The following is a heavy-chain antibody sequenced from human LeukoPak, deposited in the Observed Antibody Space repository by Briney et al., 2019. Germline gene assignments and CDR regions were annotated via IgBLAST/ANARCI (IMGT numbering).Heavy chain of an antibody. D-gene: IGHD3-22*01. CDR2: TYYRTKWYN. Sequence: SQTLSLTCAISGDSVPSNSAAWNWIRQSTSRGLEWLGRTYYRTKWYNDYAVSVKSRITINPDTSKNQFSLQLNSVTPEDTAVYYCARDISYDSSGYYPHYFDYWGQGTLVTVSS. CDR1: GDSVPSNSAA. CDR3: ARDISYDSSGYYPHYFDY. J-gene: IGHJ4*02. V-gene: IGHV6-1*01.